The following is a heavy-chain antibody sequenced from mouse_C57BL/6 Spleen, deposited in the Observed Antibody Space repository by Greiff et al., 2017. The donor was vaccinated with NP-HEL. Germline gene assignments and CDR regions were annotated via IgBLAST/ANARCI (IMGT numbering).Heavy chain of an antibody. CDR2: IYPGDGDT. D-gene: IGHD2-4*01. V-gene: IGHV1-80*01. Sequence: VKLMESGAELVKPGASVKISCKASGYAFSSYWMNWVKQRPGKGLEWIGQIYPGDGDTNYNGKFKGKATLTADKSSSTAYMQLSSLTSEDSAVYFCARSYDYLFAYWGQGTLVTVSA. J-gene: IGHJ3*01. CDR1: GYAFSSYW. CDR3: ARSYDYLFAY.